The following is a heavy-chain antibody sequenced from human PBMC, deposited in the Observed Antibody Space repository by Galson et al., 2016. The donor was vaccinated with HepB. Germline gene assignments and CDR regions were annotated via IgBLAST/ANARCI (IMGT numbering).Heavy chain of an antibody. D-gene: IGHD2-2*01. V-gene: IGHV3-33*01. CDR3: ARGTSVYCTRATCYREGSFDY. J-gene: IGHJ4*02. Sequence: SLRLSCAASGFTFSNYGMHWVRQAPGKGLEWVAVLWYDGSNRYYVDSVKGRFPISRDNSKNTLYLQMTSLRAEDTAVYYCARGTSVYCTRATCYREGSFDYWGQGTLVTVSS. CDR1: GFTFSNYG. CDR2: LWYDGSNR.